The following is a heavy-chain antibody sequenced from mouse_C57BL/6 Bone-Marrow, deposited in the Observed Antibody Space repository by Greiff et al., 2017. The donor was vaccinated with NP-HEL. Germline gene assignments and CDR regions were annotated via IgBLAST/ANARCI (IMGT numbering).Heavy chain of an antibody. V-gene: IGHV1-15*01. J-gene: IGHJ3*01. CDR2: IDPETGGT. CDR1: GYTFTDYE. Sequence: QVQLQQSGAELVRPGASVTLSCKASGYTFTDYEMHWVKQTPVHGLEWIGAIDPETGGTAYNQKFKGKAILTADKSSSTAYMELRSLTSEDSAVYYCTNDGDYWFAYWGQGTLVTVSA. D-gene: IGHD2-3*01. CDR3: TNDGDYWFAY.